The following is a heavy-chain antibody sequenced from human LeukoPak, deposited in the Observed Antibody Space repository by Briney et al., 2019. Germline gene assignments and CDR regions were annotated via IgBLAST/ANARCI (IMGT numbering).Heavy chain of an antibody. CDR1: GFTFSSYE. CDR2: ISSSGSTI. V-gene: IGHV3-48*03. J-gene: IGHJ4*02. Sequence: PGGSLRLSCAASGFTFSSYEMNWVRQAPGKGLEWVSYISSSGSTIYYADSVKGRFTISRDNSKNTLYLQMNSLRAEDTAVYYCAKGLSIAAAGTGNYWGQGTLVTVSS. D-gene: IGHD6-13*01. CDR3: AKGLSIAAAGTGNY.